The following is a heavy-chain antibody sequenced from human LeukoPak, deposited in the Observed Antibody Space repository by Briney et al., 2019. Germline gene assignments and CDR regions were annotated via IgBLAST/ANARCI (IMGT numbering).Heavy chain of an antibody. CDR2: ISSSGSTI. V-gene: IGHV3-11*01. Sequence: GGSLRLSCAASGFNLSNVWLSWIRQAPGKGLEWVSYISSSGSTIYYADSVKGRFTISRDNAKNSLYLQMNSLRAEDTAVYYCARDQYDILTGYYPSPHFDYWGQGTLVTVSS. CDR1: GFNLSNVW. D-gene: IGHD3-9*01. CDR3: ARDQYDILTGYYPSPHFDY. J-gene: IGHJ4*02.